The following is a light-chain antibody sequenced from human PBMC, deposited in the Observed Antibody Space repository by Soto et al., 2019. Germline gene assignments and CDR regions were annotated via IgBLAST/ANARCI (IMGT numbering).Light chain of an antibody. CDR2: DVT. J-gene: IGLJ2*01. CDR1: SSDVGGYNY. CDR3: CSYTSSSTLV. Sequence: QSALTQPASVSGSPGQSITISCTGTSSDVGGYNYVSWYQQHPGKAPRLMIYDVTNRPSGVSNRFSGSKSGSTASLTISGLQAEDEADYYCCSYTSSSTLVFGGGTKVTVL. V-gene: IGLV2-14*03.